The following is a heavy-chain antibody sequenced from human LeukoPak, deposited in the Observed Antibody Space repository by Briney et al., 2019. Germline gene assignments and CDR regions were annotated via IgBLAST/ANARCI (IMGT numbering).Heavy chain of an antibody. CDR2: IYSGGST. D-gene: IGHD3-10*01. Sequence: GGSLRLSCAASGFTVSSNYMSWVRQAPGKGLEWGSVIYSGGSTYYADSVKGRFTISRDNSKNTLYLQVSSLRAEDTAVYYCASPYYYGSGSYNLGAFDIWGQGTMVTVSS. V-gene: IGHV3-66*01. CDR3: ASPYYYGSGSYNLGAFDI. CDR1: GFTVSSNY. J-gene: IGHJ3*02.